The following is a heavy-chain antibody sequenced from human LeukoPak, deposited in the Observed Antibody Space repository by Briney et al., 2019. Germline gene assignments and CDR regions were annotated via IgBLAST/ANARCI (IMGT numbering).Heavy chain of an antibody. J-gene: IGHJ4*02. V-gene: IGHV4-4*07. CDR2: IYSSGYT. CDR3: ARGEHSVDS. D-gene: IGHD1/OR15-1a*01. CDR1: GGAIRSHY. Sequence: SETLSLTCTVSGGAIRSHYWNWIRQPAGKGLEWIGRIYSSGYTNDNPFLKSRITMSVDMSKNQFSLRLNSVTAADTAAYYCARGEHSVDSWGQGMLVTVSS.